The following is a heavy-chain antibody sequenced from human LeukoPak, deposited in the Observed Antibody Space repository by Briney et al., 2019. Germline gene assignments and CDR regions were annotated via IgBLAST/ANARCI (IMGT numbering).Heavy chain of an antibody. D-gene: IGHD3-10*01. J-gene: IGHJ4*02. CDR2: ISSSGSTI. CDR1: GFTFSSYE. Sequence: GGSLRLSCAASGFTFSSYEMNWVRQAPGKGLEWVSDISSSGSTIYYADSVKGRFTISRDNAKNSLYLQMNSLRAEDTAVYYCARGQGTMVRGVSMFFDYWGQGTLVTVSS. V-gene: IGHV3-48*03. CDR3: ARGQGTMVRGVSMFFDY.